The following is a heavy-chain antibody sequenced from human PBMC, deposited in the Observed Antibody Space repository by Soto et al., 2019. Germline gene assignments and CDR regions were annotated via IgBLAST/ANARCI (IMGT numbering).Heavy chain of an antibody. V-gene: IGHV3-74*01. D-gene: IGHD2-2*01. Sequence: VQLGESGGGLVQPGGSLRLSCAASGFSFSSYWMHWVRHAPGKGLVWVSRINSDGSSATYADSVKGRFTISRDNAKNTLYLQMNSLTPDDTAVYYCAKGVPAATRYFQHWGQGTLVTVSS. CDR3: AKGVPAATRYFQH. CDR1: GFSFSSYW. J-gene: IGHJ1*01. CDR2: INSDGSSA.